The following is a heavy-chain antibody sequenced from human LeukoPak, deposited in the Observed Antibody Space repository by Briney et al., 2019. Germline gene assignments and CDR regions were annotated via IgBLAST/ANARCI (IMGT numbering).Heavy chain of an antibody. V-gene: IGHV4-34*01. CDR1: GGSFSGYY. J-gene: IGHJ3*02. D-gene: IGHD3-22*01. CDR3: ARVGYYDSSGYLSDAFDI. CDR2: INHSGST. Sequence: PSETLSLTCAVYGGSFSGYYWSWIRQPPGKGLEWIGEINHSGSTNYNPSPKSRVTISVDTSKNQFSLKLSSVTAADTAVYYCARVGYYDSSGYLSDAFDIWGQGTMVTVSS.